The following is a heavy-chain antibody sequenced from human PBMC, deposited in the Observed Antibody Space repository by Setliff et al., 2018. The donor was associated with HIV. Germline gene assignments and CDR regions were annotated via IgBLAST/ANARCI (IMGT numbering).Heavy chain of an antibody. CDR2: VFYGGGT. D-gene: IGHD3-22*01. Sequence: PSETLSLTCSVSGVSVIGYYWTWMRQPPGKGLEWIANVFYGGGTTHNYNPSLKSRVTISVDTSKNQFYLKLSSVTAADTAVYYCARILLYDSSRVLREEGFDPWGQGTLVTVSS. V-gene: IGHV4-59*08. J-gene: IGHJ5*02. CDR1: GVSVIGYY. CDR3: ARILLYDSSRVLREEGFDP.